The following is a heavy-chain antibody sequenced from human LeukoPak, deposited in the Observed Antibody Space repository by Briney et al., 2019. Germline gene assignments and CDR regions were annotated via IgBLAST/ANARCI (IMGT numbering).Heavy chain of an antibody. V-gene: IGHV4-59*01. Sequence: SETPSLTCTVSGGSIRNYGWNWIRQSPGKGLEWIGYIYYTGTTNYNPSLKSRVTISIDRFKNQFSLRLSSVTVADTAVYYCARRDYYDSTGYYDFWGQGTLVTVSS. CDR1: GGSIRNYG. CDR2: IYYTGTT. J-gene: IGHJ4*02. CDR3: ARRDYYDSTGYYDF. D-gene: IGHD3-22*01.